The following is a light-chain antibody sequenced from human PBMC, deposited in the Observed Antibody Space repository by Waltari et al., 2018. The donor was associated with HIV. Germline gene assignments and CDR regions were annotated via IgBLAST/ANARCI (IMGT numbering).Light chain of an antibody. J-gene: IGKJ2*01. CDR3: HQYHDWYT. V-gene: IGKV3D-15*03. Sequence: IAMTQSPATPSVSPGERAPLSCRASQSISDSLAWFQQRPGQAPRLLIYDAAFRATGIPARFSGSGSGTEFTLTVSFLQSEDFAVYYCHQYHDWYTFGQGTKLEIK. CDR1: QSISDS. CDR2: DAA.